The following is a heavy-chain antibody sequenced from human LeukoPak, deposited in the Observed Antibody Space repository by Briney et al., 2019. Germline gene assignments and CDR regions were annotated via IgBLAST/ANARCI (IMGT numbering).Heavy chain of an antibody. Sequence: GGSLRLSCAASGLTFSTYWMNWVRQAPGKGLEWVANIKHDGSEKYYVDSVKGRFTLSRDSAKNSLYLQMNSLRAEDTAVYYCARAEWSNWYFDLWGRGTLVTVSS. CDR2: IKHDGSEK. J-gene: IGHJ2*01. D-gene: IGHD3-3*01. CDR1: GLTFSTYW. V-gene: IGHV3-7*03. CDR3: ARAEWSNWYFDL.